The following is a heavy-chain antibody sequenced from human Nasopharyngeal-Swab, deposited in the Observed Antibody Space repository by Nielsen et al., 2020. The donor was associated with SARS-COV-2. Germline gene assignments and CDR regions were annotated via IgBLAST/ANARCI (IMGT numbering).Heavy chain of an antibody. CDR2: ISYDGSNK. CDR3: ARDRDYGSGSYFYYYGMDV. J-gene: IGHJ6*02. CDR1: GFTFSSYA. D-gene: IGHD3-10*01. Sequence: GESLKISCAASGFTFSSYAMHWVRQAPGKGLEWVAVISYDGSNKYYADSVKGRFTISRDNSKNTLYLQMNSLRAEDTAVYYCARDRDYGSGSYFYYYGMDVWGQGTTVTVSS. V-gene: IGHV3-30-3*01.